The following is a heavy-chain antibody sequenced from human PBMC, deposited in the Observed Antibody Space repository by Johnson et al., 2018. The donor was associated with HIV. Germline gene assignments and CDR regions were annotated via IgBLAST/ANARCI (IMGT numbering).Heavy chain of an antibody. Sequence: QVQLVESGGGVVQPGRSLRLSCVASGFTFSDYYMTWVRQAPGKGLEWVSYISSSGSTIYSADSVKGRFTISRDNAKNSLYLQMNSLRAEDTAVYYCAKHSYGLRGAFDIWGQGTMVTVSS. CDR2: ISSSGSTI. CDR1: GFTFSDYY. V-gene: IGHV3-11*04. D-gene: IGHD5-18*01. CDR3: AKHSYGLRGAFDI. J-gene: IGHJ3*02.